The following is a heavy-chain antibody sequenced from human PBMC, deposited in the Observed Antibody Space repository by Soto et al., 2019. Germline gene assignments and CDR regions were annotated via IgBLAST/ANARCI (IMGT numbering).Heavy chain of an antibody. D-gene: IGHD6-25*01. CDR1: GGSISSSNW. V-gene: IGHV4-4*02. J-gene: IGHJ6*02. CDR3: ARQVSSAWPPYYYDMDV. CDR2: VYHSGST. Sequence: PSETLSLTCTLSGGSISSSNWWSWVRQTPGKGLEWLGEVYHSGSTNFNPSLKSRVTISVDNYKNQVSLRRSSVTAADAAMKFCARQVSSAWPPYYYDMDVWGQGTTVTVSS.